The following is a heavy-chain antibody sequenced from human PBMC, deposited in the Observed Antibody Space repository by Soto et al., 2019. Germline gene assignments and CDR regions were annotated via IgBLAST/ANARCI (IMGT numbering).Heavy chain of an antibody. D-gene: IGHD4-4*01. CDR3: ARATAVTAIYYYYYYGMDV. V-gene: IGHV1-69*13. CDR1: GGTFSSYA. J-gene: IGHJ6*02. Sequence: SVKVSCKASGGTFSSYAISWVRQAPGQGLEWMGGIIPIFGTANYAQKFQGRVTITADESTSTAYMELSSLRSEDTAVYYCARATAVTAIYYYYYYGMDVWGQGTTVTVSS. CDR2: IIPIFGTA.